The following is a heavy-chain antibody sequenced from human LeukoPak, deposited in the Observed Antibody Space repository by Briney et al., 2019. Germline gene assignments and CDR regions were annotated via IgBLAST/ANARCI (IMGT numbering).Heavy chain of an antibody. V-gene: IGHV3-7*04. Sequence: GGSLRLSCEVSGFTFSTYWMAWVRQAPGQGLQWVANIKPDGSDKYYADSVRGRFTISRDNAKNSLYLEMNSLTADDTAVYSFARDRGWRQYDYWGQGTLVTVSS. CDR3: ARDRGWRQYDY. D-gene: IGHD5-24*01. CDR2: IKPDGSDK. CDR1: GFTFSTYW. J-gene: IGHJ4*02.